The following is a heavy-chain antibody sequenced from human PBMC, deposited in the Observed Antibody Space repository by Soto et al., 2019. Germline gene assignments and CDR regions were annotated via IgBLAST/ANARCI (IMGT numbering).Heavy chain of an antibody. CDR2: IYYSGST. CDR1: GGSVSSGSYY. Sequence: PSETLSLTCTVSGGSVSSGSYYWSWIRQPPGKGLERFGYIYYSGSTNYNPSLKSRVTISVDTSNNQFSLKLSSVTAADSALFYCAISSEYTYGYPDAFDIWGQGTMVTVSS. CDR3: AISSEYTYGYPDAFDI. J-gene: IGHJ3*02. D-gene: IGHD5-18*01. V-gene: IGHV4-61*01.